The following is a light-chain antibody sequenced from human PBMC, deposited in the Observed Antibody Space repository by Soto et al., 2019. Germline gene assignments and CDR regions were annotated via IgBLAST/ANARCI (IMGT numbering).Light chain of an antibody. CDR3: QQANSFPLT. J-gene: IGKJ5*01. V-gene: IGKV1-12*01. CDR1: QGICWG. CDR2: GAS. Sequence: DIQMTQSPSFGSAFGGDRVNITCRASQGICWGLAWYQQRPGKTPELLIYGASSFQSGVPSRFSGSGSGTDFTLTISSLQPEDFATYYCQQANSFPLTFGQGTRLEIK.